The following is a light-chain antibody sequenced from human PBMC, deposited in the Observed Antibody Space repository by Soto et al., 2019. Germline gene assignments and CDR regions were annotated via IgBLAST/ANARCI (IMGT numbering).Light chain of an antibody. CDR1: SSDVGSYNL. Sequence: SALTQPASVYGSPGQSITISCTGTSSDVGSYNLVSWYQQHPGKVPKLMIFEVSKRPSGVSNRFSGSKSGDTASLTISGLQAEDEADYYCCSYAGSSTFYVFGTGTKVTV. V-gene: IGLV2-23*02. CDR2: EVS. J-gene: IGLJ1*01. CDR3: CSYAGSSTFYV.